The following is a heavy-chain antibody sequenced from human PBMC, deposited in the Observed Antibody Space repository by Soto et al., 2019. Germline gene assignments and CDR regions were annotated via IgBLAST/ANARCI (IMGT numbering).Heavy chain of an antibody. CDR1: GYTFTSYG. D-gene: IGHD3-9*01. J-gene: IGHJ4*02. V-gene: IGHV1-18*01. CDR3: ARSTATGYYFY. Sequence: EASVKVSCKTSGYTFTSYGITWLRQAPGQGLEWMGWISGNNGNSNYAQKLQDRVTMTTDASTTTAYMELRSLTSDDTAVYFCARSTATGYYFYWGQGTQVTVSS. CDR2: ISGNNGNS.